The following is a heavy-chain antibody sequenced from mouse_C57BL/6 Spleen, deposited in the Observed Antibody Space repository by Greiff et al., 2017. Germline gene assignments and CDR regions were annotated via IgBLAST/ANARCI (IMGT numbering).Heavy chain of an antibody. D-gene: IGHD2-3*01. CDR3: ARSLDGYYLDY. V-gene: IGHV1-76*01. J-gene: IGHJ2*01. CDR2: IYPGSGNT. CDR1: GYTFTDYY. Sequence: QVQLKQSGAELVRPGASVKLSCKASGYTFTDYYINWVKQRPGQGLEWIARIYPGSGNTYYNEKFKGKATLTAEKSSSTAYMQLSSLTSEDSAVYFCARSLDGYYLDYWGQGTTLTVSS.